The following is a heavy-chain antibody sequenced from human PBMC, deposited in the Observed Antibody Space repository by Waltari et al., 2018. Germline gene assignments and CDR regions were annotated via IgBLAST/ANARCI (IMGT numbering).Heavy chain of an antibody. CDR1: YY. CDR2: IYYSGST. CDR3: ARKGSYSRRDFDY. V-gene: IGHV4-39*07. Sequence: YYWGWIRQPPGKGLEWIGSIYYSGSTYYNPSLKSRVTISVDTSKNQFSLKLSSVTAADTAVYYCARKGSYSRRDFDYWGQGTLVTVSS. J-gene: IGHJ4*02. D-gene: IGHD1-26*01.